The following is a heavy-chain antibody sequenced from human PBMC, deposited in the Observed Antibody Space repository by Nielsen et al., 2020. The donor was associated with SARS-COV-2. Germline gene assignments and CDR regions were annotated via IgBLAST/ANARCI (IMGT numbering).Heavy chain of an antibody. J-gene: IGHJ6*03. CDR3: ARSDGSGTWPPYYYYMDV. V-gene: IGHV4-61*01. Sequence: SETLSLTCTVSGGSVSSGSYYWSWIRQPPGKGLEWIGYIYYSGSTNYNPSLKSRVTISVDTSKNQFSLKLSSVTAADTAVYYCARSDGSGTWPPYYYYMDVWGKGTTVTVSS. CDR1: GGSVSSGSYY. D-gene: IGHD3-10*01. CDR2: IYYSGST.